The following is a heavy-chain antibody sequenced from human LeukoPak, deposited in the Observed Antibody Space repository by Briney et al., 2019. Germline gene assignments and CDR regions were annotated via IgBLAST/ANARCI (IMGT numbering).Heavy chain of an antibody. V-gene: IGHV1-18*01. CDR1: GYTFTSYG. D-gene: IGHD2-15*01. CDR3: ARDDKNCSGGSCYSPYYYYGMDV. CDR2: ISAYNGST. J-gene: IGHJ6*02. Sequence: ASVKVSCKASGYTFTSYGISWVRQAPGQGLEWMGWISAYNGSTNHAQKLQGRVTMTTDTSTSTAYMELRSLRSDDTAVYYCARDDKNCSGGSCYSPYYYYGMDVWGQGTTVTVSS.